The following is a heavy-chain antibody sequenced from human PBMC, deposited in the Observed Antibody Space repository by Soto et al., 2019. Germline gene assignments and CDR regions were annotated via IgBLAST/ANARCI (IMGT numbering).Heavy chain of an antibody. CDR3: ARQPYGCSSTSCYYYYYMDV. CDR2: IYYSGST. J-gene: IGHJ6*03. V-gene: IGHV4-39*01. Sequence: SETLSLTCTVSGGSISSSSYYWGWIRQPPGKGLELIGSIYYSGSTYYNPSLKSRVTISVDTSKNQFSLKLSSVTAADTAVYYCARQPYGCSSTSCYYYYYMDVWGKGTTVTVS. D-gene: IGHD2-2*01. CDR1: GGSISSSSYY.